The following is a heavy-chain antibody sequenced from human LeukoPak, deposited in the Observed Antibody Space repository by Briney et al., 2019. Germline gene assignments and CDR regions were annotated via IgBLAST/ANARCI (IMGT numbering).Heavy chain of an antibody. D-gene: IGHD3-10*01. J-gene: IGHJ6*02. CDR3: ARDMRVRGVNIYAIDD. Sequence: PGGSLRLSCAASGLTFSDCGMHWVRQAPGKGLEWVGIIWYDGSKKYYADPVKGRFTISRDNVKNTLYLQMNSLRAEDTAVYYCARDMRVRGVNIYAIDDWGQGTTVTVSS. CDR2: IWYDGSKK. V-gene: IGHV3-33*01. CDR1: GLTFSDCG.